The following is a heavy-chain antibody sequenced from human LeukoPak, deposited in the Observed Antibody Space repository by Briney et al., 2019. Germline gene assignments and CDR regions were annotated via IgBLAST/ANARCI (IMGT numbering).Heavy chain of an antibody. Sequence: PGGSLRLSCAASGFTFSSYWMSWVRQAPGKGLEWVANIKQDGSEKYYVDSVKGRFTISRDNAKNSLYLQMNSLRAEDTAVYYCARKKRWATTVTDFDYWGQGTLVTVSS. V-gene: IGHV3-7*01. CDR1: GFTFSSYW. D-gene: IGHD4-17*01. J-gene: IGHJ4*02. CDR3: ARKKRWATTVTDFDY. CDR2: IKQDGSEK.